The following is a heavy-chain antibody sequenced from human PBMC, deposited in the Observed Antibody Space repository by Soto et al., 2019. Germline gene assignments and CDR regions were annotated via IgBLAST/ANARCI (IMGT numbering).Heavy chain of an antibody. D-gene: IGHD1-26*01. CDR1: VYIFKNYG. V-gene: IGHV1-18*01. CDR3: ARFSGSYYFDY. Sequence: ASVTVSCKPSVYIFKNYGSRCVRQAPGQGLEWMGWISAYLGNTNYAQSFQGRVTMTTDTSTSTAYMELRSLRSDDTAIYYCARFSGSYYFDYWGQGTLVTVSS. J-gene: IGHJ4*02. CDR2: ISAYLGNT.